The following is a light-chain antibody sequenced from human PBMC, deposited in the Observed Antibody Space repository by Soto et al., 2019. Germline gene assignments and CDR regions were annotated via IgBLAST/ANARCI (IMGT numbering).Light chain of an antibody. CDR2: GAV. CDR3: QQYNGWLWT. V-gene: IGKV3D-15*01. CDR1: QSVSNN. Sequence: EIVLTHSPGTLSLSPWEIATLSCRASQSVSNNYLAWYQQKPGQAPRLLIYGAVTRATGIPARFSGRGSGTEFTLTITSLQSEDFAVYFCQQYNGWLWTFGQGTKVDIK. J-gene: IGKJ1*01.